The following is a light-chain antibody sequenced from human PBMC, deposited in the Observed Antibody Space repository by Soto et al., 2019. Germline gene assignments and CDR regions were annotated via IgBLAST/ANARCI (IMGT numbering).Light chain of an antibody. CDR1: SGHSHYA. CDR2: LNSDGSH. Sequence: QSVLTQSPSASASLGASVKLTCTLSSGHSHYAIAWHQQQPEKGPRYLMNLNSDGSHSKGDGIPDRFSGSSSGADRYLTISSLQSEDEADYYCQTWGTGIRVFGGGTKLTVL. J-gene: IGLJ3*02. V-gene: IGLV4-69*01. CDR3: QTWGTGIRV.